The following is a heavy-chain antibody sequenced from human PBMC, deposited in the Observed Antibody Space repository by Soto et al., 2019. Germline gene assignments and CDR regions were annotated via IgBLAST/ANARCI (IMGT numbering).Heavy chain of an antibody. V-gene: IGHV4-59*13. CDR3: ARGPPFIAARRGYYYCGMDV. Sequence: SETLSLTCTVSGGSISSYYWSWIRQPPGTGLEWIGYIYYSGSTNYNPSLKSRVTISVDTSKNQFSLKLSSVTAADTAVYYCARGPPFIAARRGYYYCGMDVWGQGTTVTVSS. D-gene: IGHD6-6*01. J-gene: IGHJ6*02. CDR2: IYYSGST. CDR1: GGSISSYY.